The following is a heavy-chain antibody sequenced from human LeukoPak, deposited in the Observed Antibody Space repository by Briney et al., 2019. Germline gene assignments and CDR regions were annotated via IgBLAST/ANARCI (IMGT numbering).Heavy chain of an antibody. Sequence: GGSLRLSCAASGFTFSSYWMNWARQAPGKGLEWVTAISGSGGSTYYADSVKGRFTISRDNSKNTLYLQMNSLRAEDTAVYYWAKEGLRFLEPAGPFDYWGQGTLVTVSP. CDR2: ISGSGGST. V-gene: IGHV3-23*01. D-gene: IGHD3-3*01. CDR1: GFTFSSYW. CDR3: AKEGLRFLEPAGPFDY. J-gene: IGHJ4*02.